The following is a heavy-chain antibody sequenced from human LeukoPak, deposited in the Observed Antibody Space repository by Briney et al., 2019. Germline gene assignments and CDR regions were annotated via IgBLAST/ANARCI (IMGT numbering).Heavy chain of an antibody. D-gene: IGHD5-24*01. J-gene: IGHJ3*02. Sequence: SETLSLTCNVSGDSLTSHFWSWIRQTPGKGQEWIGYVFHSGTTNYCPSLKSRVTISLDTSKKQFYLRLASVTAADTAVYYCARRMATVTDTFDIWGRGTMVSVSS. V-gene: IGHV4-59*08. CDR1: GDSLTSHF. CDR2: VFHSGTT. CDR3: ARRMATVTDTFDI.